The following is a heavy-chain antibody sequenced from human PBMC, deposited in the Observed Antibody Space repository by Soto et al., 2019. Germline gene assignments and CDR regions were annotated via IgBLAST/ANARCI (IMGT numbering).Heavy chain of an antibody. CDR2: INPSGGST. D-gene: IGHD3-10*01. CDR1: GYTFTSYY. CDR3: ARMRTIVRGPSGYDPSYYFDY. J-gene: IGHJ4*02. Sequence: GASVKVSCKASGYTFTSYYMHWVRQAPGQGLEWMGIINPSGGSTSYAQKFQGRVTMTRDTSTSTVYMELSSLRSEDTAVYYCARMRTIVRGPSGYDPSYYFDYWGQGTLVTVSS. V-gene: IGHV1-46*03.